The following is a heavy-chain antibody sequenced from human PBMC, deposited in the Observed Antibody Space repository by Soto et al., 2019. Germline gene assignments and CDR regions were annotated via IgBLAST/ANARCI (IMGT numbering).Heavy chain of an antibody. CDR2: INAGNGNT. CDR1: GYTFTSYA. D-gene: IGHD3-3*01. V-gene: IGHV1-3*05. J-gene: IGHJ4*02. CDR3: ARGSWSTGSRGEY. Sequence: QVQLVQSGAEEKKPGASVKVSCKASGYTFTSYAMHWVRQDPGQRLEWMGWINAGNGNTKYSQKFQGRVTITRDTSARTEDMELRSLRSEDTAVYYCARGSWSTGSRGEYWGQGTLVTVS.